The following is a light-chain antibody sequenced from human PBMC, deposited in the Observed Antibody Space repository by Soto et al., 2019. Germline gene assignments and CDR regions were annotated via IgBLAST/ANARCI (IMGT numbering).Light chain of an antibody. J-gene: IGKJ1*01. CDR3: HQYDSSPRT. Sequence: EIVLTQSPGTLSLSPGDRATLSCRASQSVGSNCLAWYQQKSGQSPRLLIYGASFRASGIPDRFSGSGSGTDFTLTIRRLEPEDFAMYFCHQYDSSPRTFGQGTKVAIK. CDR1: QSVGSNC. CDR2: GAS. V-gene: IGKV3-20*01.